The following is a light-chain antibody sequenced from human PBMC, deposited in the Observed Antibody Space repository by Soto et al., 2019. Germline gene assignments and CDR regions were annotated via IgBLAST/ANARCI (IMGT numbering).Light chain of an antibody. CDR3: TSYARRNNFSV. CDR1: SNDVGGYNY. Sequence: QAVLTQPPSASGSPGQPVTISCTGTSNDVGGYNYVSWYQQHPGRAPKLMIFEVTQRPSGVPDPFSGSKSGNTASLTVSGLQAEDEADYYCTSYARRNNFSVFGTGTKVTVL. V-gene: IGLV2-8*01. J-gene: IGLJ1*01. CDR2: EVT.